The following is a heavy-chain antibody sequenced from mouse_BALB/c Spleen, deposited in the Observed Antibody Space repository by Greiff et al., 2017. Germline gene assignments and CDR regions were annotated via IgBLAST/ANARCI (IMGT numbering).Heavy chain of an antibody. D-gene: IGHD2-14*01. Sequence: EVQGVESGGDLVKPGGSLKLSCAASGFTFSSYGMSWVRQTPDKRLEWVATISSGGSYTYYPDSVKGRFTISRDNAKNTLYLQMSSLKSEDTAMYYCARVRQGYFDVWGAGTTVTVSS. CDR1: GFTFSSYG. V-gene: IGHV5-6*01. J-gene: IGHJ1*01. CDR2: ISSGGSYT. CDR3: ARVRQGYFDV.